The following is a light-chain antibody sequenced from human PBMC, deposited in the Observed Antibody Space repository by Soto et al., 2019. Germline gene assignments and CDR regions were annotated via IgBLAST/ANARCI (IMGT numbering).Light chain of an antibody. Sequence: IQMTQSPSTLSASVGDRVTVTCRASQSVGTSLAWYQQKPGKVPNLLIYGASILETGVPSRFSGSGSGTDFTLTITSLQPDDSATYYCQHYDSFPLTFGPGTKVEIK. CDR2: GAS. CDR3: QHYDSFPLT. J-gene: IGKJ3*01. CDR1: QSVGTS. V-gene: IGKV1-5*01.